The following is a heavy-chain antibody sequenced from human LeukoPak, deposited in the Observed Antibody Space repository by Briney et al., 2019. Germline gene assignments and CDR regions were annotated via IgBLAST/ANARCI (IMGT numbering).Heavy chain of an antibody. CDR1: GFTFSSYG. D-gene: IGHD5/OR15-5a*01. CDR2: ISDDGSNK. CDR3: AKPPLLETVSTMY. J-gene: IGHJ4*02. Sequence: PGGSLRLSCAASGFTFSSYGMHWVRQAPGKGLEWVAVISDDGSNKYYADFVKGRFTVSRDNSKNTLYLQLNSLRAEDTAVYYCAKPPLLETVSTMYWGQGTLVTV. V-gene: IGHV3-30*18.